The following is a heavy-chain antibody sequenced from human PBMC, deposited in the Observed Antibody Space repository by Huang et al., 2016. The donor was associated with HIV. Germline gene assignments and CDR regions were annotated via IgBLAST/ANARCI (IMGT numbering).Heavy chain of an antibody. CDR3: ARDKEAGTPFFDP. CDR1: GFNFLTYA. D-gene: IGHD6-19*01. V-gene: IGHV1-3*01. Sequence: QVQLVQSGAEVEKPGASVNLSCKASGFNFLTYALDWVRQAPGQRLEWMGWSNGEGLTKYSQKFQGRVTITRDRSASTFYVDFKSLTYEDTAVYYCARDKEAGTPFFDPWGQGTLVTVSS. CDR2: SNGEGLT. J-gene: IGHJ5*02.